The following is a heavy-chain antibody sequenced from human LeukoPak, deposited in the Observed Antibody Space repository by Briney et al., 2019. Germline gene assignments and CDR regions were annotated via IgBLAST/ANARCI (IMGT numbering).Heavy chain of an antibody. CDR2: ISGAGGST. V-gene: IGHV3-23*01. CDR3: AQDRDYGDYVPEN. CDR1: AFTFSNYA. Sequence: GGSLTLSCAASAFTFSNYAMSWARQAPGKGLEWVSAISGAGGSTYYAVSVRGRFTISRDNSKNTLYLQMNSLRAEDTAVYYCAQDRDYGDYVPENWGQGTLVTVSS. J-gene: IGHJ4*02. D-gene: IGHD4-17*01.